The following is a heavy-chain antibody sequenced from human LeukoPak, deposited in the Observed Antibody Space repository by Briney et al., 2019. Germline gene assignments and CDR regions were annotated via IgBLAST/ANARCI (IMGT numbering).Heavy chain of an antibody. CDR2: INPSGGST. D-gene: IGHD6-19*01. J-gene: IGHJ3*02. CDR1: GYTFTSYY. CDR3: ARDDAAVAGPGAFDI. Sequence: APVKVSCKASGYTFTSYYMHWVRQAPGQGLEWMGIINPSGGSTSYAQKFQGRVTMTRDMSTSTVYMELSSLRSEDTAVYYCARDDAAVAGPGAFDIWGQGTMVTVSS. V-gene: IGHV1-46*01.